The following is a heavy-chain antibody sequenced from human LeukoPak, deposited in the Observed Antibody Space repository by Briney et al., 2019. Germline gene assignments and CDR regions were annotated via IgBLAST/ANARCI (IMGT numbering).Heavy chain of an antibody. CDR2: INWNSGSK. V-gene: IGHV3-9*01. D-gene: IGHD3-22*01. Sequence: GGSLRLSCAASGFTFDDYAIHWVRQAPGKGLEWVSGINWNSGSKHYADSVKGRFTISRDNAKNYLYLQMNSLRAEDTALYYCAKDFSSGYYYFDYWGQGTLVTVSS. CDR1: GFTFDDYA. CDR3: AKDFSSGYYYFDY. J-gene: IGHJ4*02.